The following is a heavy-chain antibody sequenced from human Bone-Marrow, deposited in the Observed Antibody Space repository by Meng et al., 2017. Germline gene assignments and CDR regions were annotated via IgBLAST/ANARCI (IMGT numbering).Heavy chain of an antibody. D-gene: IGHD2-21*02. V-gene: IGHV3-30*04. CDR3: AREKSYCGGDCYSGYFDY. J-gene: IGHJ4*02. CDR2: ISYDGSNK. Sequence: GESLEISCAASGFTFSSYAMHWVRQAPGKGLEWVAVISYDGSNKYYADSVKGRFTISRDNSKNTLYLQMNSLRAEDTAVYYCAREKSYCGGDCYSGYFDYWGQGTLVTVSS. CDR1: GFTFSSYA.